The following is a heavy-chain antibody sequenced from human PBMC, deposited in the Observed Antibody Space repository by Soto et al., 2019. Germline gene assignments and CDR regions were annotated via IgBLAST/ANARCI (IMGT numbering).Heavy chain of an antibody. D-gene: IGHD3-22*01. CDR3: ARDQGYYYDTPDITGPIMS. V-gene: IGHV3-33*01. Sequence: TGGSLRLSCAASGFTFSSYGMHWVRQAPGKGLEWVAVIWYDGSNKYYADSVKGRFTISRDNSKNTLYLQMNSLRAEDTAVYYCARDQGYYYDTPDITGPIMSWGQGTLVTVSS. CDR1: GFTFSSYG. J-gene: IGHJ4*02. CDR2: IWYDGSNK.